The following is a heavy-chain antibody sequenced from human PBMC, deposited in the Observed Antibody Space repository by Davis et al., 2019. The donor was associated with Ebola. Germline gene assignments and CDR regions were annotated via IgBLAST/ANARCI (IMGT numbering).Heavy chain of an antibody. V-gene: IGHV3-33*01. Sequence: PGGSLRLSCAASGFTFSSYGMHWVRQAPGKGLEWVAVIWYDGSNKYYADSVKGRFTISRDNSKNTLYLQMNSLRAEDTAVYYCARERGYSRPLGFDYWGQGTLVTVSS. J-gene: IGHJ4*02. D-gene: IGHD6-13*01. CDR2: IWYDGSNK. CDR3: ARERGYSRPLGFDY. CDR1: GFTFSSYG.